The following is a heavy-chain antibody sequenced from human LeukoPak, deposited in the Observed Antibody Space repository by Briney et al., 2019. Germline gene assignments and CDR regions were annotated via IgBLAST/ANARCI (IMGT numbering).Heavy chain of an antibody. V-gene: IGHV4-59*01. D-gene: IGHD3-3*01. J-gene: IGHJ4*02. CDR2: IYYSGST. CDR3: ARGRDEYYDFWSGYYFPFDY. Sequence: SETLSLTCTVSGGSISSYYWSWIRQPPGKGLEWIGYIYYSGSTNYNPSLKSRVTISVDTSKNQFSLKLSSVTAADTAVYYCARGRDEYYDFWSGYYFPFDYWGQGTLVTVSS. CDR1: GGSISSYY.